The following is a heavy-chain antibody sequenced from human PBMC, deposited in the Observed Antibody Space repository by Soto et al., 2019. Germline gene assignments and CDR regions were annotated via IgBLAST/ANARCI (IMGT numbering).Heavy chain of an antibody. D-gene: IGHD3-22*01. CDR3: ARARDSSGYFSPHDAFDI. CDR1: GYTFTSYG. V-gene: IGHV1-18*01. Sequence: ASVKVSCKASGYTFTSYGISWVRQAPGQGLEWMGWISAYNGNTNYAQKLQGRVTMTTDTSTSTAYMELRSLRSDDTAVYYCARARDSSGYFSPHDAFDIWGQGTMVTVSS. J-gene: IGHJ3*02. CDR2: ISAYNGNT.